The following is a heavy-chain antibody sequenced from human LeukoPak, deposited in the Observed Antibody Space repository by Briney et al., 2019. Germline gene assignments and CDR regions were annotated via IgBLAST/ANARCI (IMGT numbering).Heavy chain of an antibody. D-gene: IGHD6-13*01. CDR1: GFTFSDYY. J-gene: IGHJ1*01. Sequence: GGSLRLSCAASGFTFSDYYMSWIRQAPGKGLEWVSYISSSGSTIYYADSVKGRFTISRDNAKNSLYLQMNGLRAEDTAVYYCARAGFEQQLVHFQHWGQGTLVTVSS. CDR2: ISSSGSTI. V-gene: IGHV3-11*01. CDR3: ARAGFEQQLVHFQH.